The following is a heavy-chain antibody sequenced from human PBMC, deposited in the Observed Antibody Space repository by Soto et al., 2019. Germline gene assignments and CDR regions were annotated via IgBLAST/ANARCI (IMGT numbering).Heavy chain of an antibody. CDR2: ISAYNGNT. J-gene: IGHJ4*02. CDR1: GYTFTSYG. CDR3: ARDLSPYDY. Sequence: QVQLVQSGAEVKKPGASVKVSCKASGYTFTSYGISWVRQAPGQGLEWMGWISAYNGNTNYAQNLQGRVTMSPDTSTSTAYVELRSLRSDDMAVYYCARDLSPYDYWGQGTLVTVSS. V-gene: IGHV1-18*03.